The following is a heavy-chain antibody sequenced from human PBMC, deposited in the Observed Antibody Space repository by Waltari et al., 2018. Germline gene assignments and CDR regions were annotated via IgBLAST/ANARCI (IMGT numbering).Heavy chain of an antibody. CDR2: IYYSGST. D-gene: IGHD6-19*01. J-gene: IGHJ4*02. CDR3: ARDPPYSSGWSHFDY. V-gene: IGHV4-39*07. Sequence: QLQLQESGPGLVKPSETLSLTCTVSGGSISSSSYYWGWIRQPPGKGLEWIGSIYYSGSTYYNPSLKSRVTISVDTSKNQFSLKLSSVTAADTAVYYCARDPPYSSGWSHFDYWGQGTLVTVSS. CDR1: GGSISSSSYY.